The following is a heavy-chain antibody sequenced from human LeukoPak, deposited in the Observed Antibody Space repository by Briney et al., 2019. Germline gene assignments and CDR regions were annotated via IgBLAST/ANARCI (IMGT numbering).Heavy chain of an antibody. CDR3: ARSTGRYAHFDY. J-gene: IGHJ4*02. D-gene: IGHD3-10*01. Sequence: GGSLRLPCAASGFTFISYVMHWVRQAPGKGLEWVAVISYDGTNKYYADSVKGRFTISRDNSKNMLYLQMDNLGAEDTAVYYCARSTGRYAHFDYWGQGTLVTVSS. V-gene: IGHV3-30-3*01. CDR2: ISYDGTNK. CDR1: GFTFISYV.